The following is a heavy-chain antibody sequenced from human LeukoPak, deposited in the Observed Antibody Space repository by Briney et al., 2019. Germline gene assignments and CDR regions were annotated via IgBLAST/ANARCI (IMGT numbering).Heavy chain of an antibody. D-gene: IGHD1-26*01. CDR3: TRGGELMNF. J-gene: IGHJ4*02. CDR1: GGSVNSGNYY. Sequence: SETLSLTCTVSGGSVNSGNYYWTWIRQPAGKRLEWIGRIYTSGSTNYNPSLKSRVTISIDASKNQFSLRLTSVTAPDTAVYYCTRGGELMNFWGQGTLVTVSS. CDR2: IYTSGST. V-gene: IGHV4-61*02.